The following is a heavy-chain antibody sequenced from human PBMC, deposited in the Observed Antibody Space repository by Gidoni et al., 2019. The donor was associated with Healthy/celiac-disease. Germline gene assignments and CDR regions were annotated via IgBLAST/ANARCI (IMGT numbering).Heavy chain of an antibody. CDR3: ARTPYYYGMDV. CDR1: GFTFSSYW. V-gene: IGHV3-74*01. Sequence: EVQLVESGGGLVQPGGSLRLSCAAPGFTFSSYWMHWVRHAPGKGLVWVSRINSDGSSTSYADSVKGRFTISRDNAKNTLYLQMNSLRAEDTAVYYCARTPYYYGMDVWGQGTTVTVSS. CDR2: INSDGSST. J-gene: IGHJ6*02.